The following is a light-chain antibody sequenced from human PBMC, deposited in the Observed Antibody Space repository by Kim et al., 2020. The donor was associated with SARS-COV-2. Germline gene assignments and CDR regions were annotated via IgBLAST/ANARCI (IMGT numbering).Light chain of an antibody. V-gene: IGLV2-23*03. J-gene: IGLJ3*02. CDR2: EGD. CDR1: SSDIGTYNL. Sequence: QSITISCTGASSDIGTYNLVSWYQHQPGSAPKLIIYEGDKRPSGISHRFSASKSGNTASLTITGLQAEDEADYYCCSFAGSIIFAVFGGGTQLTVL. CDR3: CSFAGSIIFAV.